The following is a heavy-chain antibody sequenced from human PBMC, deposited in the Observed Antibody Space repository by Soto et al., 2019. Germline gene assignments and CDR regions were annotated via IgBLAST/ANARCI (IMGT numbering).Heavy chain of an antibody. V-gene: IGHV3-15*07. CDR2: IKSKVDGGTT. D-gene: IGHD3-16*01. CDR3: TTDVTLVETATIFSSVSVWVNY. CDR1: GFSFSDAW. Sequence: PGGSLRLSCEASGFSFSDAWMNWVRQAPGKGLEWVGRIKSKVDGGTTDFAAPVRGRVIISRDDSKNTLYLQMNGLKSEDTAVYFCTTDVTLVETATIFSSVSVWVNYWGRGTLVTVSS. J-gene: IGHJ4*02.